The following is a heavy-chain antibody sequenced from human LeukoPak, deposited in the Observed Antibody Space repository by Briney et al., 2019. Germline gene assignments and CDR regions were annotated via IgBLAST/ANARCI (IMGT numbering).Heavy chain of an antibody. D-gene: IGHD6-19*01. CDR1: GGPISGYY. J-gene: IGHJ5*02. CDR3: ARGRSSGWFDP. V-gene: IGHV4-59*12. Sequence: SETLSLTCTVSGGPISGYYWNWIRQPPGKGLEWIGSIYYSGSTYYNPSLKSRVTISVDTSKNQFSLKLSSVTAADTAVYYCARGRSSGWFDPWGQGTLVTVSS. CDR2: IYYSGST.